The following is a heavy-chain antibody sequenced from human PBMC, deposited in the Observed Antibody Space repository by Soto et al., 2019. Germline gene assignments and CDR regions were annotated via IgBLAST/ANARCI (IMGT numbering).Heavy chain of an antibody. Sequence: EVQLVESGGGLVQPGGSLTLSCATSGFTFSSFWMHWVRQAPGKGPVWVSRLNSDGNTRTYADSVKGRFTISRDNAKNTLYLQMNSLRGEDTAMYYCARDSGYPYGDVYFDFWGQGTLVTVSS. CDR1: GFTFSSFW. CDR2: LNSDGNTR. V-gene: IGHV3-74*01. J-gene: IGHJ4*02. CDR3: ARDSGYPYGDVYFDF. D-gene: IGHD3-22*01.